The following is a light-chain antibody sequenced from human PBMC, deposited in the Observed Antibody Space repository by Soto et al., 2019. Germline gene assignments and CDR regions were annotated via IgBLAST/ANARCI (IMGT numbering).Light chain of an antibody. Sequence: QSALTQPASVSGSPGQSITISCTGTSSDVSGYNFVSWYQQHPGKAPRLMIFEVNNRPSGVSDRFSGSKSGNTASLTISGLQAEDEADYYCSSYTFSSTLVVFGGGTKLIVL. CDR1: SSDVSGYNF. CDR2: EVN. J-gene: IGLJ3*02. V-gene: IGLV2-14*01. CDR3: SSYTFSSTLVV.